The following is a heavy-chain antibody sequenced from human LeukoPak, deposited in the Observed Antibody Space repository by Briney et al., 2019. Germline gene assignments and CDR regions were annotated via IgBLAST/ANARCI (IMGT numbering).Heavy chain of an antibody. V-gene: IGHV3-23*01. Sequence: PGGSLRLSCAASGFTFSSYAMSWVRQAPGKGLEWVSAISGSGGSTYYADSVKGRFTISRDNSKNTPYLQMNSLRAEDTAVYYCAKQVFGYYGSGSYSYWGQGTLVTVSS. CDR3: AKQVFGYYGSGSYSY. CDR2: ISGSGGST. CDR1: GFTFSSYA. D-gene: IGHD3-10*01. J-gene: IGHJ4*02.